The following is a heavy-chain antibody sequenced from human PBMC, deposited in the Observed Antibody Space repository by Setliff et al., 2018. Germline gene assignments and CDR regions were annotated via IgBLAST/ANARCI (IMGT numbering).Heavy chain of an antibody. D-gene: IGHD3-3*01. CDR1: GDSISSRPYY. J-gene: IGHJ6*03. V-gene: IGHV4-61*09. Sequence: SETLSLTCTVSGDSISSRPYYWGWFRQPAGKELEWIGQIYTSWSTNYNPSLKGRATLSIDASKRQFSLKLTSVTAADTAVYYCARMSGFQYMDVWGKGTTVTVSS. CDR2: IYTSWST. CDR3: ARMSGFQYMDV.